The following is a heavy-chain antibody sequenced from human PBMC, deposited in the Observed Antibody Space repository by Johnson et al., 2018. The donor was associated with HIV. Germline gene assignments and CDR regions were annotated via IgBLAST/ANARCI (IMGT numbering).Heavy chain of an antibody. D-gene: IGHD1-26*01. V-gene: IGHV3-13*01. CDR1: GITVGTNY. Sequence: EPLVESGGGLVQPGGSLRLSCAASGITVGTNYMSWVRQAPGKGLEWVSAIGTAGDTYYPGSVKGRFTISRENAKNSLYLQMNSLRAGDTAVYYCAKDGATRAFDIWGQGTMVTVAS. CDR2: IGTAGDT. J-gene: IGHJ3*02. CDR3: AKDGATRAFDI.